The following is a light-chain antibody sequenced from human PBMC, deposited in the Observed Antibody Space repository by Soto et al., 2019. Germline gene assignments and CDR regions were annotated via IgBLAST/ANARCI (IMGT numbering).Light chain of an antibody. J-gene: IGKJ2*01. CDR2: ATS. Sequence: EIVMTQSPVTLSLSPGERATLSCRASQSVTSKLAWFQQKPGQAPRLLIYATSTRATGVPARFSGSGYGTEFTLTISSLQSEDFAVYSCQQYNNWPHTFGQGTKLEIK. CDR1: QSVTSK. V-gene: IGKV3-15*01. CDR3: QQYNNWPHT.